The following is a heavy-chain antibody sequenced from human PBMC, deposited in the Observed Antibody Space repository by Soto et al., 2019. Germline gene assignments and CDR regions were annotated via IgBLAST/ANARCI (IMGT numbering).Heavy chain of an antibody. CDR1: GFTFSDHY. D-gene: IGHD2-15*01. CDR2: ARNKANSYTT. V-gene: IGHV3-72*01. Sequence: PWGSLRLSCGVSGFTFSDHYMDWVRQAPGKGLEWVGRARNKANSYTTEYAASVKGRFTISRDDSKNSLYLQMNSLKTEDTAVYYCARVYCSDGSCYSIDYWGQGTLVTVSS. CDR3: ARVYCSDGSCYSIDY. J-gene: IGHJ4*02.